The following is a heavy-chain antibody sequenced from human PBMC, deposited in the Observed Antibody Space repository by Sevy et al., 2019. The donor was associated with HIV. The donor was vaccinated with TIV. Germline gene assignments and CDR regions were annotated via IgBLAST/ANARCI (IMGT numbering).Heavy chain of an antibody. Sequence: ASVKVSCKASGYTFTSYGISWVRQAPGQGLEWMGWISAYNGNTNYAQKLQGRVTMTTDTSTSTAYMGLRSLRSDDTAVYYCAGVVVTIFGVVIPTEFDYWGQGTLVTVSS. D-gene: IGHD3-3*01. CDR2: ISAYNGNT. CDR3: AGVVVTIFGVVIPTEFDY. V-gene: IGHV1-18*01. CDR1: GYTFTSYG. J-gene: IGHJ4*02.